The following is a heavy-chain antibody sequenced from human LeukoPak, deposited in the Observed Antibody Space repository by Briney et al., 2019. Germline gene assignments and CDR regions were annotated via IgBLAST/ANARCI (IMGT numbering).Heavy chain of an antibody. D-gene: IGHD3-10*01. CDR2: IYYSGST. J-gene: IGHJ4*02. CDR1: GGSISSSSYY. V-gene: IGHV4-39*01. Sequence: SETLSLTCTVSGGSISSSSYYWGWIRQPPGTGLEWIGSIYYSGSTYYNPSLKSRVTISVDTSKNQFSLKLSSVTAADTAVYYCARQVSYYGSGSLPDYWGQGTLVTVSS. CDR3: ARQVSYYGSGSLPDY.